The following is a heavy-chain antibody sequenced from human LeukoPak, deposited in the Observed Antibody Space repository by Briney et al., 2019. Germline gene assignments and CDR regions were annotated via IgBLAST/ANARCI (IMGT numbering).Heavy chain of an antibody. D-gene: IGHD1-1*01. CDR1: GDSMYYYVTHY. CDR2: IYSSGNT. CDR3: ARDRRYSDDAFDI. J-gene: IGHJ3*02. V-gene: IGHV4-61*02. Sequence: PSETLSLTCTVSGDSMYYYVTHYWSWIRQPAGKGLEWIGRIYSSGNTNYSPSLKSRVTISLDTSKNQFSLKLSSVTAADTAVYYCARDRRYSDDAFDIRGQGTMVTVSS.